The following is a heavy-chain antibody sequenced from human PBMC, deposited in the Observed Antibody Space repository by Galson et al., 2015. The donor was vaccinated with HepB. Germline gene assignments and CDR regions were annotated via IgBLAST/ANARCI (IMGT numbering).Heavy chain of an antibody. CDR1: GFTFSSYA. V-gene: IGHV3-30-3*01. CDR2: ISYDGSNK. Sequence: SLRLSCAASGFTFSSYAMHWVRQAPGKGLEWVAVISYDGSNKYYADSVKGRFTISRDNSKNTLYLQMNSLRAEDTAVYYCARGGGDYGFDYYYYGMDVWGQGTTVTVSS. D-gene: IGHD4-17*01. CDR3: ARGGGDYGFDYYYYGMDV. J-gene: IGHJ6*02.